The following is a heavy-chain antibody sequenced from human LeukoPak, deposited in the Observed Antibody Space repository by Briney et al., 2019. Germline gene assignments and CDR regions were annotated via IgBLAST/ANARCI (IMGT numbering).Heavy chain of an antibody. CDR1: GFTFSSYW. CDR3: ARSNQADDY. CDR2: INPGGSSI. D-gene: IGHD1-14*01. J-gene: IGHJ4*02. V-gene: IGHV3-74*01. Sequence: PGGSQRLSCAASGFTFSSYWMHWVRQVPGKGLVWVARINPGGSSITYADSVKGRFTISRDNAKNTLYLQMDSLRAEDTGVYYCARSNQADDYWGQGTLVTVSP.